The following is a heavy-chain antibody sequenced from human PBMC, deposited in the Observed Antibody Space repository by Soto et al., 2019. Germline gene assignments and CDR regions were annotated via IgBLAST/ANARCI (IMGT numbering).Heavy chain of an antibody. D-gene: IGHD2-2*01. CDR2: ISGSGAST. CDR1: GFTFSTFA. Sequence: GGSLRLSCAPSGFTFSTFAMSWVRQAPGKGLEWVSTISGSGASTYYADSVKGRLNISRDNSKNTLYLEMNSLCAEDTALYYCAKYCNRTACYERAFDPWGQGTLVTVSS. CDR3: AKYCNRTACYERAFDP. V-gene: IGHV3-23*01. J-gene: IGHJ5*02.